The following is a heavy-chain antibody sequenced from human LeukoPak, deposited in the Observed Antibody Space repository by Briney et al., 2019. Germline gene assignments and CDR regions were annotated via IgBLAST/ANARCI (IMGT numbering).Heavy chain of an antibody. J-gene: IGHJ5*02. V-gene: IGHV1-2*02. CDR1: GYTFTGYY. CDR2: SNPNSGGT. D-gene: IGHD3-3*01. Sequence: ASVKVSCKASGYTFTGYYMHWVRQAPGQGLEWMGWSNPNSGGTNYAQKFQGRVTMTRDTSTSTAYMELRSLRSDDTAVYYCARSTIFGSSGWFDPWGQGTLVTVSS. CDR3: ARSTIFGSSGWFDP.